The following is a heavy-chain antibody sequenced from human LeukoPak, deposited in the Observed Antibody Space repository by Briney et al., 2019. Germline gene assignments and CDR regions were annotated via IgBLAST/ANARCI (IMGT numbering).Heavy chain of an antibody. CDR2: INPNSGDT. CDR1: GYTFTGYY. CDR3: AREGSGYTYGRGSYFDY. Sequence: ASAKVSCKASGYTFTGYYMHWVRQAPGQGLEWMGRINPNSGDTNFAQKFQGRVTMTRDTSISTAYMDLSGLRPDDTAVYYCAREGSGYTYGRGSYFDYWGHGILVTVSS. J-gene: IGHJ4*01. D-gene: IGHD5-18*01. V-gene: IGHV1-2*06.